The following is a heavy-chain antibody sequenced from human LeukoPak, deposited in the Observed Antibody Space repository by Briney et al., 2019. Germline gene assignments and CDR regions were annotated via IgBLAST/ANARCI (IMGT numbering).Heavy chain of an antibody. CDR1: GFPFDDYA. Sequence: SGGSLRLSCAASGFPFDDYAMHWVRQAPGKGLEWVSGINWNSGSIGYADSVKGRFTISRDNAKNSLYLQMNSLRPEDTALYYCAKGYCSATSCHLTDHWGQGTLVTVSS. V-gene: IGHV3-9*01. CDR2: INWNSGSI. J-gene: IGHJ4*02. D-gene: IGHD2-2*01. CDR3: AKGYCSATSCHLTDH.